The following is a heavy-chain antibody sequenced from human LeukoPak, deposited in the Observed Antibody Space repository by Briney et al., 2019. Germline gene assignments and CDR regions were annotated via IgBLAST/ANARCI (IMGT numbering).Heavy chain of an antibody. V-gene: IGHV3-53*01. D-gene: IGHD5-24*01. CDR1: GVIVTNNY. CDR3: ARGDGYNFFDY. CDR2: FYIGGAT. Sequence: PAGSLRLSCAVSGVIVTNNYMSWGRPAPGEGLEWVSVFYIGGATYYADSVKGRFTISRDNSENTLYLQMKRLRAEDTAVYYCARGDGYNFFDYWGQGTLVTVSS. J-gene: IGHJ4*02.